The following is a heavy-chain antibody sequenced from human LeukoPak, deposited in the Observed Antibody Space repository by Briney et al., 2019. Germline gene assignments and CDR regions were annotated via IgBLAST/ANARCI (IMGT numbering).Heavy chain of an antibody. J-gene: IGHJ4*02. CDR1: GFTFDDYA. CDR2: ISWNSGSI. D-gene: IGHD4-23*01. CDR3: AKLGGNVAF. V-gene: IGHV3-9*01. Sequence: GGSLRLSCAASGFTFDDYAMHWVRQAPGKGLEWVSGISWNSGSIGYADSVKGRFTISRDNSKNTLHLQMNILRAEDTAAYYCAKLGGNVAFWGQGTLVTVSS.